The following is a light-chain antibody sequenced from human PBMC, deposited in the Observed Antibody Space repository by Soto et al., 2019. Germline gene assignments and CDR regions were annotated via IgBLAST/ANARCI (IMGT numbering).Light chain of an antibody. V-gene: IGKV1-39*01. CDR2: AAS. CDR1: QSISIY. J-gene: IGKJ5*01. CDR3: QQSYSTPIT. Sequence: DIQMTQSQSSLSASVGDRFTITCLASQSISIYLNWYQQKPGKAPKLLIYAASSLQSGVPSRFSGSGSGTDFTLTISSLQPEDFATYYCQQSYSTPITFGQGTRLEI.